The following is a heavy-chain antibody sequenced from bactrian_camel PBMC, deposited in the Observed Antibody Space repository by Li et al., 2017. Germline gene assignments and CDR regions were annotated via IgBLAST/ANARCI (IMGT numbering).Heavy chain of an antibody. J-gene: IGHJ4*01. CDR3: AASLQGQCVMASGLI. D-gene: IGHD3*01. Sequence: HVQLVESGGGSGQAGGSLRLSCTASGYTESNYCMGWFRQGPGKEREAVGSIYTYAASADYADSVKGRFTISQDKAKNTLFLQMNSLQPEDTAMYYCAASLQGQCVMASGLIIGARGPRSPS. V-gene: IGHV3S1*01. CDR1: GYTESNYC. CDR2: IYTYAASA.